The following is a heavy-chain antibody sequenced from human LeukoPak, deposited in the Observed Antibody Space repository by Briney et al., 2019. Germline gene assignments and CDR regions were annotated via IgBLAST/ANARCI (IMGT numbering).Heavy chain of an antibody. J-gene: IGHJ4*02. Sequence: PSETLSLTCTVSGVSISTSNSYWGWIRQPPGKGLEWIGSMYYTGNTYYNASLKSRVTISIDTSKNQFSLRLTSVTAADTAVYYCARQTGSGLFILPGGQGTLVTVSS. CDR2: MYYTGNT. V-gene: IGHV4-39*01. D-gene: IGHD3/OR15-3a*01. CDR3: ARQTGSGLFILP. CDR1: GVSISTSNSY.